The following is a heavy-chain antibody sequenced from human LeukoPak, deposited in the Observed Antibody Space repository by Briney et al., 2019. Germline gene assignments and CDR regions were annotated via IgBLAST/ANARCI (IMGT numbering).Heavy chain of an antibody. J-gene: IGHJ4*02. CDR3: ARQVGLGGVIVHFDY. CDR2: IYTSGST. CDR1: GGSINSGSYY. Sequence: PSETLSLTCTVSGGSINSGSYYWSWIRQPAGKGLEWIGRIYTSGSTNYNPSLKSRVTMSVDTSKNQFSLKLSSVTAADTAVYYCARQVGLGGVIVHFDYWGQGTLVTVSS. D-gene: IGHD3-16*02. V-gene: IGHV4-61*02.